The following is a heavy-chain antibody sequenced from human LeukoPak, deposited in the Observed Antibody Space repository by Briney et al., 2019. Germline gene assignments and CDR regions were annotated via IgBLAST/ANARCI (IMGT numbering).Heavy chain of an antibody. D-gene: IGHD2-15*01. Sequence: GGSLRLSCAASGFTFSSYSMNWVRQAPGKGLEWVSYISSSSRTIYYADSVKGRFTISRDNAKNSLYLQMNSLRDEDTAVYYCAKDGDVVVVAATEPIDYWGQGTLVTVSS. J-gene: IGHJ4*02. CDR2: ISSSSRTI. CDR3: AKDGDVVVVAATEPIDY. CDR1: GFTFSSYS. V-gene: IGHV3-48*02.